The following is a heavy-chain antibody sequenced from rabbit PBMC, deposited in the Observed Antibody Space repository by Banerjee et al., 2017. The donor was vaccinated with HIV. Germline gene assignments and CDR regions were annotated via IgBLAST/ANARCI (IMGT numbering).Heavy chain of an antibody. Sequence: QSLEESGGGLVKPGASLTLTCTASGFDFSSYGVSWVRQAPGKGLEWIACIYAGSSGSTYYASWAKGRFTISKTSSTTVTLQMTSLTAADTATYFCARWAYSARTSSGMDLRGPGTLVTVS. CDR2: IYAGSSGST. D-gene: IGHD4-1*01. CDR1: GFDFSSYG. CDR3: ARWAYSARTSSGMDL. J-gene: IGHJ6*01. V-gene: IGHV1S40*01.